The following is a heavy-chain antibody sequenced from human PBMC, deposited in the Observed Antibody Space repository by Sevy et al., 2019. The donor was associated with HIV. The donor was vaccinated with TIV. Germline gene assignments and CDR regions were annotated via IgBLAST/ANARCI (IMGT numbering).Heavy chain of an antibody. CDR2: IIPIFGTA. D-gene: IGHD3-22*01. Sequence: ASVKVSCKASGGTFSSYAISWVRQAPGQGLEWMGGIIPIFGTANYAQKFQGRVTITAAESTSTAYMELSSLGSEDTAVYYCARDLVGYYDSSGYRNWFDPWGQGTLVTVSS. V-gene: IGHV1-69*13. J-gene: IGHJ5*02. CDR1: GGTFSSYA. CDR3: ARDLVGYYDSSGYRNWFDP.